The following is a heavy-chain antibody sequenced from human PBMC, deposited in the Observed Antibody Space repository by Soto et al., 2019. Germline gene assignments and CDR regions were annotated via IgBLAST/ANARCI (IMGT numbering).Heavy chain of an antibody. J-gene: IGHJ4*02. CDR2: ISYDGSNK. D-gene: IGHD2-2*01. Sequence: QVQLVESGGGVVQPGRSLRLSCAASGFTFSSYAMHWVRQAPGKGLEWVAVISYDGSNKYYADSVKGRFTISRDNSKNTPYLQMNSLRAEDTAVYYCARARLDTPALDYWGQGTLVTVSS. CDR1: GFTFSSYA. CDR3: ARARLDTPALDY. V-gene: IGHV3-30-3*01.